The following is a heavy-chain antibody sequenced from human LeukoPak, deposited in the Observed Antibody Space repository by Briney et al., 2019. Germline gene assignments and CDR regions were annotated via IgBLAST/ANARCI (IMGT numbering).Heavy chain of an antibody. V-gene: IGHV3-33*01. D-gene: IGHD6-13*01. J-gene: IGHJ4*02. CDR2: IWYDGSNK. Sequence: GRSLRLSCAASGFTFSSYGMHWVRQAPGKGLEWVAVIWYDGSNKYYADSVKGRFTISRDNAKNSLYLQMNSLRAEDTAVYYCAAYSPPNYWGQGALVTVSS. CDR3: AAYSPPNY. CDR1: GFTFSSYG.